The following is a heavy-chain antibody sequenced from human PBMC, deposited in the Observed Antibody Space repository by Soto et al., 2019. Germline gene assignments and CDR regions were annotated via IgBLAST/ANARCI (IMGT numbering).Heavy chain of an antibody. CDR1: GFTVSSKY. CDR2: IQSGGST. D-gene: IGHD2-15*01. Sequence: EVQLVESGGGLVQPGGSLRLSCAASGFTVSSKYMSWVRQAPGKGLEWVSLIQSGGSTYYAGSVKGRFTISRDNSENTXXXXXXXXXXXXXXXXYCTRDDVHCSGGRCYGVPMDVCGKGTTVTVSA. CDR3: TRDDVHCSGGRCYGVPMDV. J-gene: IGHJ6*04. V-gene: IGHV3-66*01.